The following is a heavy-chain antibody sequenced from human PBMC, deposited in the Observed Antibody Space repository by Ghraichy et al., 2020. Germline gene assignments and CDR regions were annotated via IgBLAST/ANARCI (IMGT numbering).Heavy chain of an antibody. J-gene: IGHJ4*02. D-gene: IGHD5-18*01. Sequence: SETLSLTYTVSGGSISSSSYYWGWIRQPPGKGLEWIGSIYYSGSTYYNPSLKSRVTISVDTSKNQFSLKLSSVTAADTAVDYCARHKRGYSYGYFGYWGQGTLVTVSS. CDR1: GGSISSSSYY. CDR3: ARHKRGYSYGYFGY. CDR2: IYYSGST. V-gene: IGHV4-39*01.